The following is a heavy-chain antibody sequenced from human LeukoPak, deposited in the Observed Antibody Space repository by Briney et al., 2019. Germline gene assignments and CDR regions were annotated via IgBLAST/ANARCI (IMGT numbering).Heavy chain of an antibody. Sequence: PSETLSLTCAVYGGSLSGYYWSWIRQPPGKGLEWIGEINHSGSTNYNPSLKSRVTISVETSKNQFSLKLSSVTAADTAVYYCARGGPRYNWNDMGVKARASQLNYYGSGSYYSRSNFFDYWGQGTLVTVSS. CDR3: ARGGPRYNWNDMGVKARASQLNYYGSGSYYSRSNFFDY. D-gene: IGHD3-10*01. CDR1: GGSLSGYY. CDR2: INHSGST. V-gene: IGHV4-34*01. J-gene: IGHJ4*02.